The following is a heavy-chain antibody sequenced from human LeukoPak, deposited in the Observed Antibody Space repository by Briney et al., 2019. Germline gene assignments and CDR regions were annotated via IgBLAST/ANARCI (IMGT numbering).Heavy chain of an antibody. Sequence: GGSLRLSCTISGFTFRHYGLTWFRQAPGKGLEWVAYIKSEGAGRTTQYAAAVACRFTISRDDSKSIDYLQMNSLKINNTGVSYCARDVGGRTPFRFWGQGTMVAVSS. CDR1: GFTFRHYG. CDR2: IKSEGAGRTT. V-gene: IGHV3-49*03. D-gene: IGHD2-15*01. J-gene: IGHJ4*02. CDR3: ARDVGGRTPFRF.